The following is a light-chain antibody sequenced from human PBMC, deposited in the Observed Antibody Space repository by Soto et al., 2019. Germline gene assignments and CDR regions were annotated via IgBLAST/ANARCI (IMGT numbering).Light chain of an antibody. CDR1: SSDVGGYNY. Sequence: QFVLXQPASVSGSPGQSSTISCTGTSSDVGGYNYVSWYQQHPGKAPKFMIYDVSNRPSGVSNRFSGSKSGNTASLTISGLQAEDEADYYCTSYTTSNTRQIVFGTGTKVTVL. CDR3: TSYTTSNTRQIV. CDR2: DVS. V-gene: IGLV2-14*01. J-gene: IGLJ1*01.